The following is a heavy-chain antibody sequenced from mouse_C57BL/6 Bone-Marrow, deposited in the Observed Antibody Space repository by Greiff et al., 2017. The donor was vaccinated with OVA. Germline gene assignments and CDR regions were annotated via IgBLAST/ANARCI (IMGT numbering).Heavy chain of an antibody. J-gene: IGHJ4*01. CDR2: IRSKSNNYAT. CDR1: GFSFNTYA. V-gene: IGHV10-1*01. D-gene: IGHD2-5*01. CDR3: VRHVSNYGYYAMDY. Sequence: EVQGVESGGGLVQPKGSLKLSCAASGFSFNTYAMNWVRQAPGKGLEWVARIRSKSNNYATYYADSVKDRFTISRDDSESMLYLQMNNLKTEDTAMYYCVRHVSNYGYYAMDYWGQGTSVTVSS.